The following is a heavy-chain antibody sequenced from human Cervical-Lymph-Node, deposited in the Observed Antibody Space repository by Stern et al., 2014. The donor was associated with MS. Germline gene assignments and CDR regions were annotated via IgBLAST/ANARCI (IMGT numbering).Heavy chain of an antibody. CDR2: IYWDDSK. V-gene: IGHV2-5*02. CDR3: ATHAPGVVPAALDY. D-gene: IGHD2-2*01. CDR1: GFSLSTSGVG. Sequence: HITLKESGPTLVNPTQTLTLTCTFSGFSLSTSGVGVGWIRQPPGKALEWLAFIYWDDSKRYSPSLKNRLTITKDTSKNQVVLTMSNMDPVDTATFYCATHAPGVVPAALDYWGQGTLVTVS. J-gene: IGHJ4*02.